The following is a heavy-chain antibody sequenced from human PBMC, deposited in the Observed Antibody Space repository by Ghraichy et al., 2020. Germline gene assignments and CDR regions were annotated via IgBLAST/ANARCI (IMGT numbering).Heavy chain of an antibody. Sequence: GSLRLSCAASGFTFSGSAMHWVRQSSGKGLEWVGRIRSKANSYATAYAASLKGRFTISRDDSKNTAYLQMISLKTEDTAVYYCYGRAYYSNSSEDYWGQGTLVTVSS. CDR3: YGRAYYSNSSEDY. CDR2: IRSKANSYAT. J-gene: IGHJ4*02. V-gene: IGHV3-73*01. D-gene: IGHD3-22*01. CDR1: GFTFSGSA.